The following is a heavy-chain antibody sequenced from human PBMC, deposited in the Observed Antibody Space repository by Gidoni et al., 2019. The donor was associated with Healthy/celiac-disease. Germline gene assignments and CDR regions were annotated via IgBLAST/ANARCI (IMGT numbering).Heavy chain of an antibody. CDR1: GGSISSGGYS. CDR3: ARSPNNDYGDYGLDP. Sequence: QLQLQESGSGLVKPSQTLSLTCAVSGGSISSGGYSWSWIRQPPGKGLEWIGYIYHSGSTYYNPSLKSRVTISVDRSKNQFSLKLSSVTAADTAVYYCARSPNNDYGDYGLDPWGQGTLVTVSS. D-gene: IGHD4-17*01. J-gene: IGHJ5*02. V-gene: IGHV4-30-2*01. CDR2: IYHSGST.